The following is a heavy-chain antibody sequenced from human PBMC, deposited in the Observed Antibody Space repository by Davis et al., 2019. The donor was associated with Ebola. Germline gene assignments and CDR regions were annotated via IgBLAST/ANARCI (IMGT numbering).Heavy chain of an antibody. D-gene: IGHD6-19*01. CDR1: GFTFSSYG. J-gene: IGHJ4*02. Sequence: GGSLRLSCAASGFTFSSYGMHWVRQAPGKWLAWVAVIWYDGSNKYYADSVKGRFTISRDNSKNTLYLQMNSLRAEDTAVYYCARVSVAGAIDYWGQGTLVTVSS. CDR3: ARVSVAGAIDY. CDR2: IWYDGSNK. V-gene: IGHV3-33*01.